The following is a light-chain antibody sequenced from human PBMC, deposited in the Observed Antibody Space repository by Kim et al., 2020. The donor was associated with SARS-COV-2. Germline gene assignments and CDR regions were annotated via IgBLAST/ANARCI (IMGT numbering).Light chain of an antibody. CDR2: DAY. V-gene: IGKV1-33*01. CDR1: QDISIR. CDR3: QQYGDLPLT. J-gene: IGKJ4*01. Sequence: ASVGDRVTITCQASQDISIRLNWFQQKPGKAPKLLIYDAYNLETGVPSRFSGGGSGTDFAFTISSLQPEDIATYFCQQYGDLPLTFGGGTKVDIK.